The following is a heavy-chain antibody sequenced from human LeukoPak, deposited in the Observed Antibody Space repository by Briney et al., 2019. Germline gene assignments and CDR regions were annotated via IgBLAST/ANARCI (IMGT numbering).Heavy chain of an antibody. J-gene: IGHJ6*02. CDR3: ARVGATFYGMDV. CDR2: ISSSGSTI. D-gene: IGHD1-26*01. Sequence: GGSLRLSCAASGFTFSSYEMNWVRQAPGKGLEWVSYISSSGSTIYYAESVKGRITISRDNAKNSLYLQMNSLRAEDTAVYYCARVGATFYGMDVWGQGTTVTVSS. CDR1: GFTFSSYE. V-gene: IGHV3-48*03.